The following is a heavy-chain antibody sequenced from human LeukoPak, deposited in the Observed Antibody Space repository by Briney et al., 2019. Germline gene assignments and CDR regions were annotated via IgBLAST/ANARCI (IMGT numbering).Heavy chain of an antibody. Sequence: PGGSLRLSCAASGFTFSSYWMHWVRQAPGKGLVWVSRVKSDGSSTNYADSVKGRFTVSRDNAKNTLILQMNSLRAEDTAEYYCAGGGSPPEALGDTFDVWGHGTLVTVSS. CDR1: GFTFSSYW. J-gene: IGHJ3*01. D-gene: IGHD1-26*01. V-gene: IGHV3-74*01. CDR3: AGGGSPPEALGDTFDV. CDR2: VKSDGSST.